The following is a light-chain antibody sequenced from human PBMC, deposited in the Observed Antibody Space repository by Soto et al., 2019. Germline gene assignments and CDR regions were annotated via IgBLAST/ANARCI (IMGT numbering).Light chain of an antibody. V-gene: IGLV4-69*01. CDR3: QTWDTGIAV. CDR2: VNSDGSH. J-gene: IGLJ2*01. CDR1: SGHSSYG. Sequence: QTVVTQSPSASASLGASVNFTCTLSSGHSSYGIAWHQQQPEKGPRYLMKVNSDGSHRKGDGIPDRFSGSSSGAERYLTISSLQSEDEADYYCQTWDTGIAVFGGGTKLTVL.